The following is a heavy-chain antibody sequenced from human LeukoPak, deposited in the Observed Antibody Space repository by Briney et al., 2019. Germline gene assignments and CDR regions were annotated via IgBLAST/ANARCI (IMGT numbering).Heavy chain of an antibody. CDR2: NNHSGST. J-gene: IGHJ4*02. CDR3: ASQDYGDYQFDY. Sequence: SETLSLTCAVYGGSFSGYYWSWIRQPPGKGLEWIGENNHSGSTNYNPSLKSPVTISVDTSKNQFSLKLSSVTAADTAVYYFASQDYGDYQFDYWGQGTLVTVSS. D-gene: IGHD4-17*01. V-gene: IGHV4-34*01. CDR1: GGSFSGYY.